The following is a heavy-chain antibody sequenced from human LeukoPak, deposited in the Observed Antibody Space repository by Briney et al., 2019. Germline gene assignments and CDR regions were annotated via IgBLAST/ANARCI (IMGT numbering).Heavy chain of an antibody. CDR3: AKDLGARYLDWSIDY. CDR2: ISWNSGSI. V-gene: IGHV3-9*01. CDR1: RFTFDDYA. Sequence: PPGGSLRLSCAASRFTFDDYAMYWVRQAPGKGLEWVSGISWNSGSIGYADSVKGRFTISRDNAKNSLYLQMNSLRAEDTALYYCAKDLGARYLDWSIDYWGQGTLVTVSS. J-gene: IGHJ4*02. D-gene: IGHD3-9*01.